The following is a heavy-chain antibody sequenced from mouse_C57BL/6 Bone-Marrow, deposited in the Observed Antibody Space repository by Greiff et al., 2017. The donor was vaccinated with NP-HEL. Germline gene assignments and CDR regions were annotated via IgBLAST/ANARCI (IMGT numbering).Heavy chain of an antibody. J-gene: IGHJ1*03. D-gene: IGHD2-5*01. CDR1: GFTFTDYY. Sequence: EVKLVESGPVLVKPGPSVKISCKASGFTFTDYYMHWVKQSHGKSLEWIGLVYPYNGGTSYDQKFKGKATLTVDTASSTASMELNSLASEDSAVYYCAREVAYYSNYDWYFDVWGTGTTVTVSS. CDR2: VYPYNGGT. V-gene: IGHV1-36*01. CDR3: AREVAYYSNYDWYFDV.